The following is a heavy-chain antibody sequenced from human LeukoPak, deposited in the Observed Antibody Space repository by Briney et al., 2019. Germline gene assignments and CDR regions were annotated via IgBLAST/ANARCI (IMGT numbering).Heavy chain of an antibody. Sequence: ASVKVSCKASGYTFTGYYMHWVRQAPRQGLEWMGWINPNSGGTNYAQKFQGRVTMTRDTSISTAYMELSRLRSDDTAVYYCARGLYYDSSGYYLDYWGQGTLVTVSS. V-gene: IGHV1-2*02. D-gene: IGHD3-22*01. CDR3: ARGLYYDSSGYYLDY. CDR1: GYTFTGYY. CDR2: INPNSGGT. J-gene: IGHJ4*02.